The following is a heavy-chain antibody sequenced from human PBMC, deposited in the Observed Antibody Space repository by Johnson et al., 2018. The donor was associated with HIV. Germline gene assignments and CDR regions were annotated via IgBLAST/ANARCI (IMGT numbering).Heavy chain of an antibody. CDR3: WAQWTVITFGGPSAFDI. CDR1: GFTFNNAW. D-gene: IGHD3-16*01. Sequence: VQLVESGGGLVQPGGSLRLSCAASGFTFNNAWMNWVRQAPGKGLEWVGRIKSRTDGGTTDYAAPVKGRFTISRDDSKNTLYLQMNSLKTEDTAVYYCWAQWTVITFGGPSAFDIWGHGTVVTVSS. CDR2: IKSRTDGGTT. V-gene: IGHV3-15*01. J-gene: IGHJ3*02.